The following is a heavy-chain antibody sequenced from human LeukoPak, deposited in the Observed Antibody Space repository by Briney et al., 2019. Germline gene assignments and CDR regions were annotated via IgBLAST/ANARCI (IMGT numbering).Heavy chain of an antibody. D-gene: IGHD1-26*01. CDR2: IYYSGST. CDR3: AREVGATGIDY. Sequence: SETLSLTCTVSGGSISNYYWSWIRQPPGKGLEWIGYIYYSGSTNYNPSLKSRVTISVDTSKSQFSLKLSSVTTADTAVYYCAREVGATGIDYWGQGTLVTVSS. J-gene: IGHJ4*02. CDR1: GGSISNYY. V-gene: IGHV4-59*01.